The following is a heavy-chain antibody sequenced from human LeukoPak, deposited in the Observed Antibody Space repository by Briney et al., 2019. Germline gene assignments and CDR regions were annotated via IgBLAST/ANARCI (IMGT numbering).Heavy chain of an antibody. CDR1: GFTFEDHG. J-gene: IGHJ6*03. CDR3: VTYDRYYYYLDV. V-gene: IGHV3-20*01. CDR2: TMWNGDVT. Sequence: PGGSLRLSCAASGFTFEDHGMVWVRQGPGIGLKWVTSTMWNGDVTGYEDPVNGRFTISRDNAKNSLYLHMKSLRAEDTALYHCVTYDRYYYYLDVWGKGTTVTISS. D-gene: IGHD3-3*01.